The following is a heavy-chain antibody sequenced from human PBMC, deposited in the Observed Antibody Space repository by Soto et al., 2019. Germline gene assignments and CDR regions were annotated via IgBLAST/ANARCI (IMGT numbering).Heavy chain of an antibody. CDR1: GYTFTSYG. J-gene: IGHJ6*02. V-gene: IGHV1-18*01. CDR2: ISAYNGNT. Sequence: ASVKVSCKASGYTFTSYGISWVRQAPGQGLEWMGWISAYNGNTNYAQKLQGRVTMTTDTSTSTAYMELRSLRSDDTAVYYCARKFRITMVRGACYGMDVWGQAPTVTVSS. CDR3: ARKFRITMVRGACYGMDV. D-gene: IGHD3-10*01.